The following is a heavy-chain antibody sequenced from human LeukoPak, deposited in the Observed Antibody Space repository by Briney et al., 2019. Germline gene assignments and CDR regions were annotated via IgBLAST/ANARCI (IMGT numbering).Heavy chain of an antibody. CDR2: ISGSGGST. Sequence: QPGGSLRLSCAASGFTFSSYAMSWVRQAPGKGLEWVSAISGSGGSTYYADSVKGRFTISRDNSKNTLYLQMNSLRAEDTAVYYCAKDRLRVNQWLVIVPAAFDIWGQGTMVTVSS. CDR3: AKDRLRVNQWLVIVPAAFDI. CDR1: GFTFSSYA. J-gene: IGHJ3*02. V-gene: IGHV3-23*01. D-gene: IGHD6-19*01.